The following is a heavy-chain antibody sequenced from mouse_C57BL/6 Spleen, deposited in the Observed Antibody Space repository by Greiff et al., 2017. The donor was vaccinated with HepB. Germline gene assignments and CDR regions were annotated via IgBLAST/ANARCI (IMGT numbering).Heavy chain of an antibody. CDR3: ARDQGYYGSSLDY. CDR1: GFTFSSYA. J-gene: IGHJ2*01. CDR2: ISDGGSYT. V-gene: IGHV5-4*01. Sequence: EVKVVESGGGLVKPGGSLKLSCAASGFTFSSYAMSWVRQTPEKRLEWVATISDGGSYTYYPDNVKGRFTISRDNAKNNLYLQMSHLKSEDTAMYYCARDQGYYGSSLDYWGQGTTLTVSS. D-gene: IGHD1-1*01.